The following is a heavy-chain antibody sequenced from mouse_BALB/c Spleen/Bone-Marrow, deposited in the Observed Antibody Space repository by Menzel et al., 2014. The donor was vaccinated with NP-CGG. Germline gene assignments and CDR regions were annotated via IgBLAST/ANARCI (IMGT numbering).Heavy chain of an antibody. J-gene: IGHJ2*01. V-gene: IGHV5-17*02. D-gene: IGHD4-1*01. Sequence: EVKVVESGGGLVQPGGSRKLSCAAFGFTFSSFGMHWVRQAPEKGLEWVAYISSGSSTIYYADTVKGRFTISRDNPKKTLFLQMTSLRSEDTARYYCGRGGNWDDFDYWGPGITLTASS. CDR1: GFTFSSFG. CDR2: ISSGSSTI. CDR3: GRGGNWDDFDY.